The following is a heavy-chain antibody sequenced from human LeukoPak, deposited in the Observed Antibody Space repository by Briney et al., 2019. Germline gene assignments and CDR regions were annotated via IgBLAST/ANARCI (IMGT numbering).Heavy chain of an antibody. CDR1: GFTFSSYA. D-gene: IGHD3-22*01. CDR2: ISSSSRDI. J-gene: IGHJ4*02. Sequence: GGSLRLSCAAPGFTFSSYAMSWVRQAPGKGLEWVSSISSSSRDINYADSVKGRFTISRDDAWNSLYLQMNSLRAEDTAVYYCARDSDSSGHYYMDYFDYWGQGALVTVSS. V-gene: IGHV3-21*01. CDR3: ARDSDSSGHYYMDYFDY.